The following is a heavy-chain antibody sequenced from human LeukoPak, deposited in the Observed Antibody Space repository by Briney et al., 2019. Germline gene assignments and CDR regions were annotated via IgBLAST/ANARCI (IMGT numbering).Heavy chain of an antibody. CDR3: ARAVGYDASTETAMDGLDY. D-gene: IGHD5-18*01. CDR1: GFIFRRNG. Sequence: GGSLRLSCAASGFIFRRNGMHWVRQVPGKGLEWVALIWYDGSKTYYADSVKGRFTISRDNSRNTLFLQMNSLRAEDTAVYYCARAVGYDASTETAMDGLDYWGQGTLVTVSS. CDR2: IWYDGSKT. V-gene: IGHV3-33*01. J-gene: IGHJ4*02.